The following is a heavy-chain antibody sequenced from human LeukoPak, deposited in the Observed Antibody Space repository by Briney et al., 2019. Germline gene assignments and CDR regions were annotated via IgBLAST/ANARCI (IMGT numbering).Heavy chain of an antibody. CDR3: ARSGYYDSSGYFDY. Sequence: SETLSLTCSVSDDSITMYYWTWIRQTPGKALEWIGYIYYTGSTNYNPSLKSRVTISVDTSKNQFFLKLSSVTAADTAVYYCARSGYYDSSGYFDYWGQGTLVTVSS. CDR1: DDSITMYY. CDR2: IYYTGST. J-gene: IGHJ4*02. D-gene: IGHD3-22*01. V-gene: IGHV4-59*08.